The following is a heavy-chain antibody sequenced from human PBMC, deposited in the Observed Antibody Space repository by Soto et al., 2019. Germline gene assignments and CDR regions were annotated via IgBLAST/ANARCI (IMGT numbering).Heavy chain of an antibody. CDR1: GYTFTGYY. D-gene: IGHD2-15*01. Sequence: ASVKVSCKASGYTFTGYYMHWVRQAPGQGLEWMGWINPNSGGTNYAQKFQGWVTMTRDTSISTAYMELSRLRSDDTAVYYCARDRCSGGSCYSFASDIWGQGTMVTVSS. J-gene: IGHJ3*02. V-gene: IGHV1-2*04. CDR2: INPNSGGT. CDR3: ARDRCSGGSCYSFASDI.